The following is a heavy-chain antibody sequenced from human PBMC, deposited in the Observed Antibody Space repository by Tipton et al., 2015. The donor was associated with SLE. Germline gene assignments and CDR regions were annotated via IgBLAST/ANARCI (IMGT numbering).Heavy chain of an antibody. D-gene: IGHD6-13*01. CDR1: GDSVTSYY. J-gene: IGHJ4*02. Sequence: GLVKPSETLSLTCTVFGDSVTSYYWTWIRQPPGGGLEWIGYIYFTGNTDYNPSLKSRVTMSVDTSKSQVSLELSSVTAADTAVYYCASRGAAGAYYFDSWGRGSLVTVSS. V-gene: IGHV4-59*02. CDR2: IYFTGNT. CDR3: ASRGAAGAYYFDS.